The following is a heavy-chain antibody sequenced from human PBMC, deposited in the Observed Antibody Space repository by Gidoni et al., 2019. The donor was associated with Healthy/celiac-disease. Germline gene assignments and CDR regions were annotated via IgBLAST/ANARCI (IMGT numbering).Heavy chain of an antibody. D-gene: IGHD2-15*01. J-gene: IGHJ4*02. CDR2: IKSKTDGGKT. Sequence: EVQLVESGGGLVKPGGSLRLSCAASGFTFSNAWMSWVRQAPGKGLEWVGRIKSKTDGGKTDYAAPVKGRFTISRDDSKNTLYLQMNSLKTEDTAVYYCTTLPYCGGGSCYSRDYWGQGTLVTVSS. V-gene: IGHV3-15*01. CDR1: GFTFSNAW. CDR3: TTLPYCGGGSCYSRDY.